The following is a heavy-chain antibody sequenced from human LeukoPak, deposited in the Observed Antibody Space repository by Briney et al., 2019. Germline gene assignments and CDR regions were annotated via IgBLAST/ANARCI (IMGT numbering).Heavy chain of an antibody. Sequence: PGGSLRLSCAASGFTFSSYAMSWVRQAPGKGLEWVSAISGSGGSTYYADSVKGRFTISRDNAQNSLYLQMISLRAEDTAVYYCASSHYYYMDVWGKGTTVTVSS. V-gene: IGHV3-23*01. J-gene: IGHJ6*03. CDR3: ASSHYYYMDV. CDR1: GFTFSSYA. CDR2: ISGSGGST.